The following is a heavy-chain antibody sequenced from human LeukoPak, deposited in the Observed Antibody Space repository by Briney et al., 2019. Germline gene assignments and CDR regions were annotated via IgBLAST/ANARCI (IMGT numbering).Heavy chain of an antibody. CDR1: GFTFSSYG. J-gene: IGHJ4*02. CDR3: ASPGGILTGYYKGLNY. D-gene: IGHD3-9*01. CDR2: IWYDGSNK. V-gene: IGHV3-33*01. Sequence: GGSLRLSCAASGFTFSSYGMHWVRQAPGKGLEWVAVIWYDGSNKYYADSVKGRFTISRDNSMNTLYLQMNSLRAEDTAVYYCASPGGILTGYYKGLNYWGQGTLVTVSS.